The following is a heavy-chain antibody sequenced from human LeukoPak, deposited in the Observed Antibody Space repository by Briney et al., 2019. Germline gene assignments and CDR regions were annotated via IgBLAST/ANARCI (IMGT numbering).Heavy chain of an antibody. CDR1: GGSISSSLW. V-gene: IGHV4-4*02. Sequence: SETLSLTCAVSGGSISSSLWWTWVRQSPGKGLEWIGEIYHSGTTNSNPSLKSRVTILVDKSKNQFSLRLSSVTAADTAVYYCATMGSGSSYFDYRGQGTLVTVSS. CDR2: IYHSGTT. D-gene: IGHD3-10*01. CDR3: ATMGSGSSYFDY. J-gene: IGHJ4*02.